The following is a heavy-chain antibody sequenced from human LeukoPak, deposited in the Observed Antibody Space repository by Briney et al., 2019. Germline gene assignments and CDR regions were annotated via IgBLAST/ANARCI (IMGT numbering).Heavy chain of an antibody. Sequence: SETLSLTCTVSGGSISSYYWSWIRQPPGKGLEWIGYIYYSGSTNYNPSLKSRVTISVDTSKNQFSLKLSSVTAADTAVYYCAGELWFGESNFDYWGQGTLVTVSS. CDR3: AGELWFGESNFDY. J-gene: IGHJ4*02. D-gene: IGHD3-10*01. CDR1: GGSISSYY. V-gene: IGHV4-59*01. CDR2: IYYSGST.